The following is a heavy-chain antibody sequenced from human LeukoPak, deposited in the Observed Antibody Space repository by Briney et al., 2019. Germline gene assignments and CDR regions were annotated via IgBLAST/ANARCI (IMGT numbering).Heavy chain of an antibody. CDR3: ARVGTYTYGDYYFDY. CDR1: GYTFTSYG. CDR2: ISAYNGNT. D-gene: IGHD4-17*01. V-gene: IGHV1-18*01. Sequence: ASVKVSCKASGYTFTSYGISWVRQAPGQGLEWMGWISAYNGNTNYSQKLQGRVNMTTDTSTSTAYMELRSLRSDDTAVYYCARVGTYTYGDYYFDYWGQGTLVTVSS. J-gene: IGHJ4*02.